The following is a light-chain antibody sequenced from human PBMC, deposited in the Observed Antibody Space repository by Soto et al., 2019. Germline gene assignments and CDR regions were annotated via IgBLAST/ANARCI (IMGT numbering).Light chain of an antibody. CDR3: QQRSNWPIT. CDR1: QSVSSY. Sequence: EIVLPQSPATLSLSPGERATLSCRASQSVSSYLAWYQQKPGQAPRLLIYDASNRATGIPARFSGSGSGTDFTLTISSLDPEDFAVYYCQQRSNWPITFGQGTRLEIK. V-gene: IGKV3-11*01. J-gene: IGKJ5*01. CDR2: DAS.